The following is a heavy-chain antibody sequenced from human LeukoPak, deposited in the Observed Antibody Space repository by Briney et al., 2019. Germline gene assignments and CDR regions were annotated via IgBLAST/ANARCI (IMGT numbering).Heavy chain of an antibody. CDR2: IYTSGST. D-gene: IGHD3-3*01. CDR3: ARDPTAPSTTARDWFFDY. V-gene: IGHV4-4*07. CDR1: GGSISSYY. Sequence: SETLSLTCTVSGGSISSYYWSWIRQPAGKGLEWIGRIYTSGSTNYNPSLKSRVTMSVDTSKNQFSLKLSSVTAADTAVYYCARDPTAPSTTARDWFFDYWGQGTLVTVSS. J-gene: IGHJ4*02.